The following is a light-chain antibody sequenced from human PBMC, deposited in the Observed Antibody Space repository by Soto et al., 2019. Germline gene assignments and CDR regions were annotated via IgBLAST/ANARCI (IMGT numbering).Light chain of an antibody. CDR1: RSNIGAGYD. J-gene: IGLJ2*01. CDR3: QSYDSSQDVV. CDR2: GNN. Sequence: QSVLTQPPSVSGAPGQRVTISCTGSRSNIGAGYDEHWYQQLPGTAPKLLIYGNNNRPSGVPDRFSGSKSGTSASLAITGLQAEDEADYYCQSYDSSQDVVFGGGTQLTVL. V-gene: IGLV1-40*01.